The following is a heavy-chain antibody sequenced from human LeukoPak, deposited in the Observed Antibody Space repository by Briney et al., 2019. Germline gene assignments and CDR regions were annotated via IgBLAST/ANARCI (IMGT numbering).Heavy chain of an antibody. Sequence: PGGSLRLSCAASGFTFSSYAMHWVRQAPGEGLEWVAVISYDGSNKYYADSVKGRFTISRDNSKNTLYLQMNSLRAEDTAVYYCARARYYYDFWSDFDYWGQGTLVTVSS. CDR1: GFTFSSYA. CDR3: ARARYYYDFWSDFDY. V-gene: IGHV3-30*04. D-gene: IGHD3-3*01. J-gene: IGHJ4*02. CDR2: ISYDGSNK.